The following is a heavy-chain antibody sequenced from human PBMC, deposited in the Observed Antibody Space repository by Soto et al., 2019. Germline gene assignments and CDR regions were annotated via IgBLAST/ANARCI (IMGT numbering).Heavy chain of an antibody. CDR2: ISYDGSNT. CDR3: AKEGGLSGSYYISSSYSFDY. Sequence: QVQLVESGGGVVQPGRSLRLSCVASGFTFSSYGMHWVRQAPGKGLEWVAIISYDGSNTYYADSVKGRFTISRDNSKNTLYLKMNSLRAEDTSVYYCAKEGGLSGSYYISSSYSFDYWGQGTLVTVPS. CDR1: GFTFSSYG. J-gene: IGHJ4*02. D-gene: IGHD1-26*01. V-gene: IGHV3-30*18.